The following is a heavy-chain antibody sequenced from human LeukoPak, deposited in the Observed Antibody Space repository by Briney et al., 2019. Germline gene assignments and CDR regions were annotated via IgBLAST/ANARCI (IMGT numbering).Heavy chain of an antibody. V-gene: IGHV3-30*04. J-gene: IGHJ6*02. CDR1: GFTFTRFA. D-gene: IGHD3-3*01. Sequence: GGSLRLSCAASGFTFTRFAMYWVRQAPGKGLEWVALISYDGSNKYYADSVKGRFTISRDNSKNTVYLQMNSPRAEDTAVYYCARVGGDVLSGHRAGYYYAMDVWGQGTTVTVSS. CDR2: ISYDGSNK. CDR3: ARVGGDVLSGHRAGYYYAMDV.